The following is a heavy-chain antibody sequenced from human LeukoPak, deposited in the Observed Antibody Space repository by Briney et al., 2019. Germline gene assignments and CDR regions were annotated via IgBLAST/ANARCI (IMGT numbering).Heavy chain of an antibody. V-gene: IGHV1-69*05. Sequence: ASVKVSCRASGGTFSSYAISWVRQAPGQGLEWMGRIIPIFGTANYAQKFPGRVTITTDESTSTAYMELSSLRSEDTAVYYCARTYCTNGVCYYSSGWSFDYWGQGTLVTVSS. CDR1: GGTFSSYA. CDR3: ARTYCTNGVCYYSSGWSFDY. CDR2: IIPIFGTA. J-gene: IGHJ4*02. D-gene: IGHD2-8*01.